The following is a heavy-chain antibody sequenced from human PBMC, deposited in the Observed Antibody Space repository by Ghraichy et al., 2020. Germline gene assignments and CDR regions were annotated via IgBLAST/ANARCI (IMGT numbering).Heavy chain of an antibody. CDR3: ARDACSGGCYYVGQLPS. V-gene: IGHV3-48*02. Sequence: GGSLRLSCAASGFTFSNYGMNWVRQAPGKGLEWVSYISSGSSITYYADSVKGRFTISRDNANNSLSLQMNSLRDEDTAVYYCARDACSGGCYYVGQLPSWGQGTLVTVSS. J-gene: IGHJ5*02. CDR2: ISSGSSIT. D-gene: IGHD2-15*01. CDR1: GFTFSNYG.